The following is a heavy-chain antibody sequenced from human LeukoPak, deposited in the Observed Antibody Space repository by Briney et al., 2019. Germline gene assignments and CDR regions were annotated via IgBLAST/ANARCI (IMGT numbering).Heavy chain of an antibody. CDR3: ARGRELGPFDY. Sequence: GESLKISCKGSGYRFSSNWIGWVRQMPGKGLEWMGVIYPNDSDTRYSPSFQGQVNISADKSISTAYLQWSSLKASDTAMYYCARGRELGPFDYWGQGTLVTVSS. CDR1: GYRFSSNW. D-gene: IGHD1-26*01. V-gene: IGHV5-51*01. CDR2: IYPNDSDT. J-gene: IGHJ4*02.